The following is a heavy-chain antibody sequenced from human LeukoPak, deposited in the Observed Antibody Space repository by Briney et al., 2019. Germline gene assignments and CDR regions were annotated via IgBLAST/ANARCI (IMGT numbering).Heavy chain of an antibody. D-gene: IGHD2-8*01. V-gene: IGHV3-7*03. J-gene: IGHJ3*02. CDR2: IKQDGSEK. CDR1: GFTFSSYW. CDR3: ARHGVMGDAFDI. Sequence: GGSLRLSCAASGFTFSSYWMSWVRQAPGKGLEWVANIKQDGSEKYYVDSVKGRFTVSRDNSKNTLNLQINSLRADDTAVYYCARHGVMGDAFDIWGQGTVVTVSS.